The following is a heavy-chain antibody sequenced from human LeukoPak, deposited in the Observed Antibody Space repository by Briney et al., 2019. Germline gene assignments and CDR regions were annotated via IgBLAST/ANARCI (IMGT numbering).Heavy chain of an antibody. D-gene: IGHD3-22*01. V-gene: IGHV4-31*03. CDR1: GGSVSSGSYY. CDR3: ASLHSSGYYSRIDY. CDR2: IYYSGST. J-gene: IGHJ4*02. Sequence: TSETLSLTCTVSGGSVSSGSYYWSWIRQHPGKGLEWIGYIYYSGSTYYNPSLKSRVTISVDTSKNQFSLKLSSVTDADTAVYYCASLHSSGYYSRIDYWGQGTLVTVSS.